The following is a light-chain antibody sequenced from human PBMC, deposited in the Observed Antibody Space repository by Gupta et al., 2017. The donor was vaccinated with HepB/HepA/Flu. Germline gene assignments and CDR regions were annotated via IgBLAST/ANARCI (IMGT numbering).Light chain of an antibody. CDR1: QSISSY. CDR2: AAS. Sequence: IQMTQSPSSLSASVGDRVTITCRASQSISSYLNWYQQKPGKAPNLLIYAASNLQSGAPSRFSGGGYETDFTLTISSLQPEDFATYYCQQSHSLPQTFGQGTKLEIK. J-gene: IGKJ2*01. CDR3: QQSHSLPQT. V-gene: IGKV1-39*01.